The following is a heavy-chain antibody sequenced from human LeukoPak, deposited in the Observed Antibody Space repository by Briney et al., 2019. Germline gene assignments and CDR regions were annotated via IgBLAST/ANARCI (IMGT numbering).Heavy chain of an antibody. Sequence: ASVKVSCKASGFTFIGYYMHWVRQAPGQGLEWMGWINLNTGDTDYAPKFQGRVTMTRDTSISTAYMQLSWLRYDDTAVYYCARDQPALGSSGRGNLVTVSS. CDR1: GFTFIGYY. CDR2: INLNTGDT. V-gene: IGHV1-2*02. J-gene: IGHJ5*02. CDR3: ARDQPALGS. D-gene: IGHD3-16*01.